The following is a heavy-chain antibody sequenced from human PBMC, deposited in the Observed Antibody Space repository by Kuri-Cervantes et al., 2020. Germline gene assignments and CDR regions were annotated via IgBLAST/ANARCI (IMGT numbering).Heavy chain of an antibody. Sequence: GSLRLSCAASGFTFSNAWMSWVRQAPGKGLEWIGYIYYSGSTNYNPSLKSRVTISVDTSKNQFSLKLSSVTAADTAVYYCARVEGGSYWGYYYYYMDVWGKGTTVTDSS. V-gene: IGHV4-59*01. CDR1: GFTFSNAW. CDR3: ARVEGGSYWGYYYYYMDV. CDR2: IYYSGST. J-gene: IGHJ6*03. D-gene: IGHD1-26*01.